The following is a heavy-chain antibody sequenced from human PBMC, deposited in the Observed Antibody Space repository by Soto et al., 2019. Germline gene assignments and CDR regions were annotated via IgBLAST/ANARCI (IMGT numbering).Heavy chain of an antibody. D-gene: IGHD6-13*01. CDR3: ARELMPAAGSGDFYAMDV. J-gene: IGHJ6*02. Sequence: RRLSCAASGFTFSSYTMHWVRQAPGKGLEWVAVITYNGNEYYTDSVRGRFTISRDSSRTTVYLQMNSLRPGDTALYYCARELMPAAGSGDFYAMDVWGQGTTVTVSS. CDR1: GFTFSSYT. V-gene: IGHV3-30*04. CDR2: ITYNGNE.